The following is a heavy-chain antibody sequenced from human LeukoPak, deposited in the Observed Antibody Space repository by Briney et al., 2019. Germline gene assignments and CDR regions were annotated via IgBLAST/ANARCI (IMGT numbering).Heavy chain of an antibody. D-gene: IGHD6-13*01. J-gene: IGHJ4*02. CDR2: ISYDGSNK. CDR3: AKEVAPTQRRGSSSWPPNPNDY. V-gene: IGHV3-30*18. CDR1: GFTFSSYG. Sequence: PGGSLRLSCAASGFTFSSYGMHWVRQAPGKGLEWVAVISYDGSNKYYADSVKGRFTISRDNSKNTLYLQMNSLRAEDTAVYYCAKEVAPTQRRGSSSWPPNPNDYWGQGTLVTVSS.